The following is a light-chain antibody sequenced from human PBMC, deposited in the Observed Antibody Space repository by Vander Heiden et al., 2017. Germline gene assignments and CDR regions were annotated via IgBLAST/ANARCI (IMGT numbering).Light chain of an antibody. V-gene: IGLV4-69*02. Sequence: QLVLTQSPSASASLGASVKLTCTLSSGHRSYAIAWHQQQPGKGPRYLMKLNSDGSHSKGDGIPDRFSGSSSGAERYLTISSLQSEDEADYYCQTWGTGTQGVVFGGGTKLTVL. CDR3: QTWGTGTQGVV. CDR2: LNSDGSH. J-gene: IGLJ2*01. CDR1: SGHRSYA.